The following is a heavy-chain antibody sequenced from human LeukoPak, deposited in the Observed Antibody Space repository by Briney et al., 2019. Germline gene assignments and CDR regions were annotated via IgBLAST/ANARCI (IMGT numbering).Heavy chain of an antibody. CDR2: ISSSSSYI. D-gene: IGHD3-10*01. J-gene: IGHJ6*04. CDR3: ARNGDYYGSGSYYIYYGMDV. V-gene: IGHV3-21*01. Sequence: GGSLRLSCAASGFTFSNAWMNWVRQAPGKGLEWVSSISSSSSYIYYADSVKGRFTISRDNAKNSLYLQMNSLRAEDTAVYYCARNGDYYGSGSYYIYYGMDVWGKGTTVTVSS. CDR1: GFTFSNAW.